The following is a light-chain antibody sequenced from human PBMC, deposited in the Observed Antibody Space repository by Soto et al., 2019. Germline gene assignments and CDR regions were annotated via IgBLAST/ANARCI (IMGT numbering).Light chain of an antibody. V-gene: IGLV4-69*01. J-gene: IGLJ3*02. CDR2: LNSDGSH. CDR3: QTWGTGLWV. CDR1: SGHSSYA. Sequence: QAVLTQSPSASASLGASVKRTCTLSSGHSSYAIAWHQQQPEKGPRYLMKLNSDGSHSKGDGIPDRFSGSSSGAERYLTISSLQSEDEADYSCQTWGTGLWVFGGGTKLTVL.